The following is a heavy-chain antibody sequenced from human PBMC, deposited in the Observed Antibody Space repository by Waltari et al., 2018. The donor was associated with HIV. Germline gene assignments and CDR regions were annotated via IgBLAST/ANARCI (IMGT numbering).Heavy chain of an antibody. CDR1: GFSLPSYL. CDR2: NGNDPGYR. D-gene: IGHD3-10*01. Sequence: EEKLLQSGGGVIQSGGSLRLSCVSSGFSLPSYLLPLPRQAPRKGLVWVSNNGNDPGYRLLADSGRAPFNVFTDKIKNSVGLQVSNLQDEDSGFYYCARGLSYFGGKPLPWFLDVWGRGSRVTVTS. CDR3: ARGLSYFGGKPLPWFLDV. J-gene: IGHJ2*01. V-gene: IGHV3-21*06.